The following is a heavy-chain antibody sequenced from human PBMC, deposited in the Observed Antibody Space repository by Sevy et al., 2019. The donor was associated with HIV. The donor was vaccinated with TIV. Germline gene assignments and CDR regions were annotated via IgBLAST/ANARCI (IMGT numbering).Heavy chain of an antibody. J-gene: IGHJ6*02. CDR1: GFTFSSYG. V-gene: IGHV3-30*18. D-gene: IGHD2-8*01. CDR2: ISYDGNNK. CDR3: AKDVSVSKYHYYGMDV. Sequence: GGSLRLSCAASGFTFSSYGMHWVRQAPGKGLEWVAVISYDGNNKYYTDSVKGRFTISRDNSKKMFYLQMNSLRAEDTAVYYCAKDVSVSKYHYYGMDVWGQGTTVTVSS.